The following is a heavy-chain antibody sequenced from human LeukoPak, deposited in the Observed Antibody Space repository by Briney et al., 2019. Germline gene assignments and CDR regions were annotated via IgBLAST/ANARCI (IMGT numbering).Heavy chain of an antibody. CDR2: ISFSGNTI. Sequence: GGSLRLSCAASGFTFSTYAMNWVRQPPGRGLEWLSYISFSGNTIYYADSVKGRFTISRDNAKNSLFLQMNSLRNDDTAVYYCARGETQLTSHLDYWGRGTLVTVSS. CDR3: ARGETQLTSHLDY. V-gene: IGHV3-48*02. J-gene: IGHJ4*02. CDR1: GFTFSTYA. D-gene: IGHD3-9*01.